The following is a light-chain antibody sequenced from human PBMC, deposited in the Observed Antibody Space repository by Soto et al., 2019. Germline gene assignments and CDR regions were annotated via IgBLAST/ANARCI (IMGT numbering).Light chain of an antibody. J-gene: IGKJ2*01. CDR1: QGVSSS. CDR3: QQYNNWPPNYT. V-gene: IGKV3D-15*01. CDR2: GGS. Sequence: EIEMTQSPANLSVSPGETVTLSCRASQGVSSSRVAWYQQRPGQAPRLLIYGGSTRAFGIPARFSGSGSGTEFTLTISSLQSEDFAVYYCQQYNNWPPNYTFGQGTKLEIK.